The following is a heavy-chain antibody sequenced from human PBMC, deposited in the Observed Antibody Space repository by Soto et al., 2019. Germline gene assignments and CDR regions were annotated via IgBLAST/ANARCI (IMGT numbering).Heavy chain of an antibody. CDR1: GYTFIDYY. CDR2: ITPSSGTT. J-gene: IGHJ6*03. V-gene: IGHV1-46*03. Sequence: QVQLVQSGAEVKNPGASVRVSCKASGYTFIDYYIQWVRQAPGQGLEWMGIITPSSGTTGYAEKFPGSPNVTRDTSTSTAYLDLNSLTSADSAVYFCARGITIFGVGSPPKNYYMDVWGKGTTVTVSS. D-gene: IGHD3-3*01. CDR3: ARGITIFGVGSPPKNYYMDV.